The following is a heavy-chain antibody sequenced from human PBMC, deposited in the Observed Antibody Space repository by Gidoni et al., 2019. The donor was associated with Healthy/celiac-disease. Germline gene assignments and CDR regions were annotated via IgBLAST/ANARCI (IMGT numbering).Heavy chain of an antibody. J-gene: IGHJ4*02. CDR1: GYTFTSYD. CDR3: ARAVHGDGSLRAYYFDY. D-gene: IGHD4-17*01. Sequence: QVQLVQSGAEVKKPGASVKVSCKASGYTFTSYDINWVRQATGQGLEWMGWMNPNSGNTGYAQKVQGRVTMTRNTSINTAYMELSSLRSEDTAVYYCARAVHGDGSLRAYYFDYWGQGTLVTVSS. CDR2: MNPNSGNT. V-gene: IGHV1-8*01.